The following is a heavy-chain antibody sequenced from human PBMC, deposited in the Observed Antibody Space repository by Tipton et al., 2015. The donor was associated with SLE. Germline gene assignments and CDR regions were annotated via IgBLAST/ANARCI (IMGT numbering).Heavy chain of an antibody. CDR3: AKNRGPDGFDY. CDR1: GFTFSTFG. D-gene: IGHD3-10*01. V-gene: IGHV3-30*18. CDR2: ISIDGSQI. Sequence: SLRLSCAVSGFTFSTFGMHWVRQAPGKGLEWMAVISIDGSQIYYADSLKGRITISRDNSQDTLYLHMSSLRAEDTAVYYCAKNRGPDGFDYWGQGTLVTVSS. J-gene: IGHJ4*02.